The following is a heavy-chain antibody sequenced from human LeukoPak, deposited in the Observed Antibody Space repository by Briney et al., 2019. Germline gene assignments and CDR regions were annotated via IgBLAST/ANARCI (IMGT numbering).Heavy chain of an antibody. Sequence: ESGPTLVKPTQTLTLTCTFSGFSLSATGVGVGWFRQPPGTALEWLALIFWDDDKRYSPSLKSRLTITKDTSKNQVVLTMTNMDPVDTATYYCAHRLSGSYSFDYWGQGTLVTVSS. CDR2: IFWDDDK. J-gene: IGHJ4*02. V-gene: IGHV2-5*02. CDR3: AHRLSGSYSFDY. CDR1: GFSLSATGVG. D-gene: IGHD1-26*01.